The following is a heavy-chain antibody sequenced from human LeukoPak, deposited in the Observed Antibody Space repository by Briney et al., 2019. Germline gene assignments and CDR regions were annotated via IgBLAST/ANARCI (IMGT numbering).Heavy chain of an antibody. CDR3: SRHSSWSGRNYYFRDV. CDR1: GYTFTGYY. CDR2: INPNRGGT. Sequence: ALVKLSCKASGYTFTGYYMHWVRQAPGQGLEWMGWINPNRGGTNYAQKFQGRVTMTRETSLSTDYMEPSSRRSDATTEDYLSRHSSWSGRNYYFRDVWGKETTVTVSS. J-gene: IGHJ6*03. D-gene: IGHD6-13*01. V-gene: IGHV1-2*02.